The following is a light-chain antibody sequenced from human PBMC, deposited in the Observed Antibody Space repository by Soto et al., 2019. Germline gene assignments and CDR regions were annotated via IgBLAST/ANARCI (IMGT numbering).Light chain of an antibody. CDR1: SGSVSTANY. CDR3: VLHMSRGIRG. V-gene: IGLV8-61*01. J-gene: IGLJ2*01. CDR2: DTN. Sequence: QAVVTQEPSFSVSPGGTVTLTCGLSSGSVSTANYPSWYQQTPGQTPRTLIYDTNTRSSGVPDRFSGSILGNRAALTITGAQADDESDYYCVLHMSRGIRGFGGGTKLTVL.